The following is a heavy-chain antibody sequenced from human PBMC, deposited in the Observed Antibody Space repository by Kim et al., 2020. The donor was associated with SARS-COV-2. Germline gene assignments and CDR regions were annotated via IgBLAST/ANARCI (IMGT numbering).Heavy chain of an antibody. J-gene: IGHJ3*02. CDR3: ARGTITFGGVIVIVRAFDI. CDR1: GGSFSGYY. D-gene: IGHD3-16*02. Sequence: SETLSLTCAVYGGSFSGYYWSWIRQPPGKGLEWIGEINHSGSTNYNPSLKSRVTISVDTSKNQFSLKLSSVTAADTAVYYCARGTITFGGVIVIVRAFDIWGQGTMVTVSS. V-gene: IGHV4-34*01. CDR2: INHSGST.